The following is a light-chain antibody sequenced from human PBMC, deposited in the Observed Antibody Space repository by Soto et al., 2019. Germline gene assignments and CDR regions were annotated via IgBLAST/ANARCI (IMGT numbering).Light chain of an antibody. J-gene: IGLJ1*01. CDR2: EVS. Sequence: QSVLTQPASVSGSPGQSIAISCTGTSSDVGGYNYVSWYQQYPGKAPKLMIFEVSNRPSGVSNRFSGSKSGNTASLTISGLQADDEADYYCSSYTSSSTTYVFGTGTKLTVL. V-gene: IGLV2-14*01. CDR1: SSDVGGYNY. CDR3: SSYTSSSTTYV.